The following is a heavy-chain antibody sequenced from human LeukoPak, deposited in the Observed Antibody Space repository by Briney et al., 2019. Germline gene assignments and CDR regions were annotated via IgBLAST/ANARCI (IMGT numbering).Heavy chain of an antibody. V-gene: IGHV4-59*01. J-gene: IGHJ4*02. CDR3: ARANYDILTGYLGSFDY. CDR2: IYYSVST. CDR1: GGSISSYY. Sequence: PSETLSLTCTVSGGSISSYYWSWIRQPPGKGLEWIGYIYYSVSTNYSPSLKSRVTISVDTSKNQFSLKLSSVTAADTAVYYCARANYDILTGYLGSFDYWGQGTLVTVSS. D-gene: IGHD3-9*01.